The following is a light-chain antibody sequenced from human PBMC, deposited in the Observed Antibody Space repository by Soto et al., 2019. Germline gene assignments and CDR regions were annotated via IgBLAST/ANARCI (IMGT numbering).Light chain of an antibody. Sequence: QAVVTQPPSVSGAPGQRVTISCTGSSSNIGAGYDIHWYQQLPGAAPKLLIYDTNNRPSGVPDRFSGSKSGTSASLTITGLQAEDEADYYCQSFDNRPHAIFGGGTKLTVL. V-gene: IGLV1-40*01. CDR3: QSFDNRPHAI. CDR1: SSNIGAGYD. J-gene: IGLJ2*01. CDR2: DTN.